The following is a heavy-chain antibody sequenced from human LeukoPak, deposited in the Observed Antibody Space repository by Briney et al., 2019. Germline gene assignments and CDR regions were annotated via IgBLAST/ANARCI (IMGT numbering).Heavy chain of an antibody. V-gene: IGHV3-48*03. D-gene: IGHD2/OR15-2a*01. CDR1: GFTFSSYE. CDR3: ARDPSNRDWYFDL. Sequence: GGSLRLSCAASGFTFSSYEMNWARQAPGKGLEWVSYISSSGTIKYYADSVKGRFTISRDNAKNSLYLQMDSLRAEDTAVYYCARDPSNRDWYFDLWGRGTLTVSS. J-gene: IGHJ2*01. CDR2: ISSSGTIK.